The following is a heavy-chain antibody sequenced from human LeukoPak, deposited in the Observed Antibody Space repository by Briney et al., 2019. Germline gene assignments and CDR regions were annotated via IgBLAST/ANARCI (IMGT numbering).Heavy chain of an antibody. Sequence: SETLSLTCTVSGGSISSSSYYWGWIRQPPGKGLEWIGSIYYSGSTYYNPSLKSRVTISVDTSKNQFSLKLSSVTAADTAVYYCARIELYSESYYTFDYWGQGTLVTVSS. CDR3: ARIELYSESYYTFDY. J-gene: IGHJ4*02. V-gene: IGHV4-39*01. CDR1: GGSISSSSYY. D-gene: IGHD1-26*01. CDR2: IYYSGST.